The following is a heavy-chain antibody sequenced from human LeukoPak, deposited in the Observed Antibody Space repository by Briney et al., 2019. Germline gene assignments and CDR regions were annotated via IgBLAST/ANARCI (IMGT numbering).Heavy chain of an antibody. D-gene: IGHD2-2*01. J-gene: IGHJ4*02. CDR2: ISGSGGSA. Sequence: GGSLRLSCAASRFTSISYAMSSVCQAPGKGLEWVSAISGSGGSAYYGDSVKGRFTISRDKSKNTLYLQMNSLRAEDTAVYYCAKLYCSSTSCSYDYWGQGTLVTVSS. CDR3: AKLYCSSTSCSYDY. CDR1: RFTSISYA. V-gene: IGHV3-23*01.